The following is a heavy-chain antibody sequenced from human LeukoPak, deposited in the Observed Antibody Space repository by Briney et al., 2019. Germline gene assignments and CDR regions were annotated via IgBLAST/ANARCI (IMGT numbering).Heavy chain of an antibody. CDR1: GFTFSSYG. V-gene: IGHV3-33*01. CDR2: IWYDGSNK. CDR3: AREAVLQYFEFDY. Sequence: PGGSLRLSCAASGFTFSSYGMHWVRQAPGKGLEWVAGIWYDGSNKYYADSVKGRFTISRDNSKNTLYLQMNSLRAEDTAVYYCAREAVLQYFEFDYWGQGTLVTVSS. J-gene: IGHJ4*02. D-gene: IGHD3-9*01.